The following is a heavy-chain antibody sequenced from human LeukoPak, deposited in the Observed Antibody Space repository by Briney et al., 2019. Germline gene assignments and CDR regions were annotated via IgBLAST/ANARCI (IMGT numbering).Heavy chain of an antibody. D-gene: IGHD2-21*02. J-gene: IGHJ4*02. CDR2: IRYDGSNK. CDR1: GFRLSSYG. CDR3: AKDSLAYCGGDCYSAAPLDY. V-gene: IGHV3-30*02. Sequence: GGSLRLSCAASGFRLSSYGIHWVRQAPGKGLEWVAFIRYDGSNKYYADSVKGRFFISRDNSKNTLLLQMDSLSAEDTAVYYCAKDSLAYCGGDCYSAAPLDYWGQGTLVTVSS.